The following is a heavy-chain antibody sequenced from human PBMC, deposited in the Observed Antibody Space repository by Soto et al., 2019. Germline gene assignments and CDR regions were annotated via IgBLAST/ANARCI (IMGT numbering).Heavy chain of an antibody. V-gene: IGHV1-18*01. J-gene: IGHJ3*02. D-gene: IGHD6-19*01. Sequence: GASVKVSCKASGYTFTSYGISWVRQAPGQGLEWMGWISAYNGNTNYAQKLQGRVTMTTDTSTSTAYMELRSLRSDDTAVYYCARVRFSGWYGRAFDIWGQGTVVTVSS. CDR3: ARVRFSGWYGRAFDI. CDR1: GYTFTSYG. CDR2: ISAYNGNT.